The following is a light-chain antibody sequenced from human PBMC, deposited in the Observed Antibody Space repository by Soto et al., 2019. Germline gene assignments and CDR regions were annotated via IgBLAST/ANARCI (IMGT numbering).Light chain of an antibody. V-gene: IGLV2-14*01. Sequence: QSALTQPASVSGSPGQSLTISCTGTSGDIGGYNYVSWYQQHPGEAPKLIISEVSNRPSDVSHRFSGSKSGNTASLIISGLQAEDEADYYCSSYTINFTVIFGGGTKVTVL. J-gene: IGLJ2*01. CDR1: SGDIGGYNY. CDR3: SSYTINFTVI. CDR2: EVS.